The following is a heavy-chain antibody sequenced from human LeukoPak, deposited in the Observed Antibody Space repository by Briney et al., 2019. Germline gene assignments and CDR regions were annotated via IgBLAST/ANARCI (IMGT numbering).Heavy chain of an antibody. CDR1: GFTFSGYS. Sequence: GGSLRLSCAASGFTFSGYSMNWVRQAPGKGLGWVGRIKSKTDGGTTDYAAPVKGRFTISRDDSKNTLYLQMNSLKTEDTAVYYCTTGYNWNNGPLAFDIWGQGTMVTVSS. CDR2: IKSKTDGGTT. CDR3: TTGYNWNNGPLAFDI. V-gene: IGHV3-15*01. J-gene: IGHJ3*02. D-gene: IGHD1/OR15-1a*01.